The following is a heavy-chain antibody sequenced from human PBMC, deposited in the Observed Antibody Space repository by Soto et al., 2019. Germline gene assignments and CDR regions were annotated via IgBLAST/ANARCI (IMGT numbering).Heavy chain of an antibody. V-gene: IGHV4-59*01. J-gene: IGHJ6*02. CDR3: ARGHHGLEV. CDR1: GASISSFY. Sequence: PSETLSLTCTVSGASISSFYWSWIRQSPGKGLEWIGYVYYSGTTNYNPSLKSRVTISVDTSKNEFSLKLNSVTAADTAVYYCARGHHGLEVWGQGNTVTVSS. CDR2: VYYSGTT.